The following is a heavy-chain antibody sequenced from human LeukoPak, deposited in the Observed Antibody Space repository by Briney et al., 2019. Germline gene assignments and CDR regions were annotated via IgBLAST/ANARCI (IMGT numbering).Heavy chain of an antibody. CDR1: GFTFSSYA. CDR2: ISYDGSNK. J-gene: IGHJ4*02. D-gene: IGHD6-19*01. CDR3: ARELGAVAVFDY. Sequence: PGGSLRLSCAASGFTFSSYAMHWVRQAPGKGLEWVAVISYDGSNKYYADSVKGRFTISRDNSKNTLYLQMNSLRVEDTAVYYCARELGAVAVFDYWGQGTLVTVSS. V-gene: IGHV3-30-3*01.